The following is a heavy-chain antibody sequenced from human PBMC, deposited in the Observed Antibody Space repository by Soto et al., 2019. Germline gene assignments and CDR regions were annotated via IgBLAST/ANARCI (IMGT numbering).Heavy chain of an antibody. V-gene: IGHV1-69*14. CDR1: GGTFSSYA. J-gene: IGHJ6*02. CDR2: IIPIFGTA. CDR3: ATDLKQPTTSGMAA. Sequence: QVQLVQSGAEVKKPGSSVKVSCKASGGTFSSYAISWVRQAPGQGLEWMGGIIPIFGTANYAQKFQGRVTFPGEKPTRKATRGLSSLKPKARAVNSGATDLKQPTTSGMAAGGQGPP. D-gene: IGHD1-1*01.